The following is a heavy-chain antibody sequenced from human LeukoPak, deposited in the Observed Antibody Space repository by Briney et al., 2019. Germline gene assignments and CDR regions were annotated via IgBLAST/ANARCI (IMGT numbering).Heavy chain of an antibody. CDR3: ARDYAYYYDSSGYYREINWFDP. CDR1: GYTFTGYY. J-gene: IGHJ5*02. D-gene: IGHD3-22*01. V-gene: IGHV1-2*02. Sequence: GASVKVSCKASGYTFTGYYMHWVRQAPGQGLEWMGWINPNSGGTNYAQKFQGRVTMTRDTSIGTAYMELSRLRSDDTAVYYCARDYAYYYDSSGYYREINWFDPWGQGTLVTVSS. CDR2: INPNSGGT.